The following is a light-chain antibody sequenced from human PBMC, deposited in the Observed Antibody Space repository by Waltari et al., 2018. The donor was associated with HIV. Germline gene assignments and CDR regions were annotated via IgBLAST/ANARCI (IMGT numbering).Light chain of an antibody. V-gene: IGLV10-54*01. CDR2: RKN. J-gene: IGLJ3*02. CDR1: SNNVGYAG. Sequence: QAGLTQPPSVSKGLRQTATLTCTGNSNNVGYAGAAWLQQHQGHPPKLLSCRKNNRPAGISERFSASRSGDTASLTITGLQPEDEADYYCTAWDSSLSAWVFGGGTKLTVL. CDR3: TAWDSSLSAWV.